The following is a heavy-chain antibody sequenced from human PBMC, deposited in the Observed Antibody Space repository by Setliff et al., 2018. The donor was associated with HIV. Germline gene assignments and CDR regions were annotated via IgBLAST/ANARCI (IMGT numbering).Heavy chain of an antibody. CDR3: TRAEQQLPYYYYYYGMGV. Sequence: PSETLSLTCAVYGGSFSGYYWSWIRQPPGKGLEWIGEINHSGSTNYNPSLKSRVTISVDTSKNQFSLKLSSVTAADTAVYYCTRAEQQLPYYYYYYGMGVWGQGTTVTVSS. V-gene: IGHV4-34*01. CDR2: INHSGST. J-gene: IGHJ6*02. CDR1: GGSFSGYY. D-gene: IGHD6-13*01.